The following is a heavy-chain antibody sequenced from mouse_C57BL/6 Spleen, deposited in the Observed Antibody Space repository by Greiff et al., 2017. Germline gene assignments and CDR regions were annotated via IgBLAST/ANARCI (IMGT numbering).Heavy chain of an antibody. CDR2: INPSNGGT. CDR1: GYTFTSYW. CDR3: AYGNYVGYYAMDY. V-gene: IGHV1-53*01. D-gene: IGHD2-1*01. Sequence: VQLQQPGTELVKPGASVKLSCKASGYTFTSYWMHWVKQRPGQGLEWIGNINPSNGGTNYNEKFKSKATLTVDKSSSTAYMQLSSLTSEDYAVYYCAYGNYVGYYAMDYWGQGTSVTVSS. J-gene: IGHJ4*01.